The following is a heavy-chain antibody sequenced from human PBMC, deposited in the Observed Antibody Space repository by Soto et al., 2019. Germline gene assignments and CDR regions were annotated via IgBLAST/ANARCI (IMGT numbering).Heavy chain of an antibody. D-gene: IGHD4-4*01. J-gene: IGHJ6*02. CDR3: ARDYTYYYYGMDV. Sequence: GGSLRLSCAASGFTFSSYCMHWVRQAPCKGLEWVAVIWYDGINKYYADSVKGRFTISRDNSKNTLYLQMNSLRAEDTAVYYCARDYTYYYYGMDVCGQRTTVAVSS. V-gene: IGHV3-33*01. CDR2: IWYDGINK. CDR1: GFTFSSYC.